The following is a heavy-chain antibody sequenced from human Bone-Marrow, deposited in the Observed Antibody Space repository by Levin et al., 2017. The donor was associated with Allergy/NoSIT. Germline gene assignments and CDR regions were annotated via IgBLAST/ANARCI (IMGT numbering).Heavy chain of an antibody. CDR2: IYYSGST. Sequence: MSSETLSLTCAVSGDSISRSRYYWGWIRQAPGKGLEWIGTIYYSGSTYYNLSLKTPVTISRDTSKNQFSLKLNSVTAADTAVYYCVRHTGDYDNSRGAFDYWGQGTLVTVSS. V-gene: IGHV4-39*01. CDR3: VRHTGDYDNSRGAFDY. D-gene: IGHD3-22*01. J-gene: IGHJ4*02. CDR1: GDSISRSRYY.